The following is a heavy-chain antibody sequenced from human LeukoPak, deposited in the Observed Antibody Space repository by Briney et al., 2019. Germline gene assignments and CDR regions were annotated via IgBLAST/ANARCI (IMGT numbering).Heavy chain of an antibody. CDR1: GFIVGEYG. J-gene: IGHJ4*02. V-gene: IGHV3-20*04. CDR3: ARIDPAGRT. CDR2: ISRSGATT. D-gene: IGHD6-25*01. Sequence: GDSLRLSCSGSGFIVGEYGMSWVRQPPGKGLQWVSGISRSGATTGYADSVKGRFTISRDNAKNFVYLQMDRLRAEDTALYYCARIDPAGRTWGQGTLVIVSA.